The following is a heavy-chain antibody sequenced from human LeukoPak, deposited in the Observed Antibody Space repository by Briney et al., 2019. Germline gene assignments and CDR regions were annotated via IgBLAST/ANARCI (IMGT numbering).Heavy chain of an antibody. D-gene: IGHD3-9*01. CDR3: ATEFYDFLSGESWFDP. J-gene: IGHJ5*02. CDR1: GDSIDSVSYY. Sequence: SETLSLTCSVSGDSIDSVSYYWGWIRQAPGRGPEWIASIDYSGRTFYNPSLRSRVTISVDTSNNDFSLSLTSVTAADTAVYYCATEFYDFLSGESWFDPWGQGALVTVS. V-gene: IGHV4-39*07. CDR2: IDYSGRT.